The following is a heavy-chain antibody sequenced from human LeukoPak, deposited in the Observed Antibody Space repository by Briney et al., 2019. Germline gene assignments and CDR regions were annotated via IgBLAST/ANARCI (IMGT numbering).Heavy chain of an antibody. J-gene: IGHJ1*01. CDR3: ATLPQAGTFQH. Sequence: GASVKVSCKASGGTFSSYAISWVRQAPGQGLEWMGGIIPIFGTANYAQKFQGRVTITTDESTSTAYMELSSLRSEDTAVYYCATLPQAGTFQHWGQGTLVTVSS. CDR2: IIPIFGTA. CDR1: GGTFSSYA. D-gene: IGHD6-13*01. V-gene: IGHV1-69*05.